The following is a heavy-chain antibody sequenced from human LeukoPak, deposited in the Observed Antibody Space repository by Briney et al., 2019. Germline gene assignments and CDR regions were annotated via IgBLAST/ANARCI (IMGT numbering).Heavy chain of an antibody. D-gene: IGHD6-6*01. V-gene: IGHV1-8*01. Sequence: GASVKVSCKASGYTFTSYDINWVRQATGQGLEWMGWMNPNSGNTGYAQKFQGRVTMTRNTSISTAYMELSSLRSEDTAVYYCARASIAALWTYTRYYFDYWGQGTLVTVSS. CDR1: GYTFTSYD. CDR3: ARASIAALWTYTRYYFDY. J-gene: IGHJ4*02. CDR2: MNPNSGNT.